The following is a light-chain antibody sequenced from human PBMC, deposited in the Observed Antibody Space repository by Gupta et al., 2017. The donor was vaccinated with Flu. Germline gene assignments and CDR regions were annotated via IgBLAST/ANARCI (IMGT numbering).Light chain of an antibody. V-gene: IGLV3-21*02. J-gene: IGLJ1*01. CDR2: DDS. Sequence: SYVLTQPPSVSVAPGQMARITCGGNNIGSKSVHWSQQKPGQAPVLVVYDDSDRPSGIPERFSGSNAGNTATLTISRVEAGDEADYYCQVWDSSSDPSYVFGTGTKVTVL. CDR1: NIGSKS. CDR3: QVWDSSSDPSYV.